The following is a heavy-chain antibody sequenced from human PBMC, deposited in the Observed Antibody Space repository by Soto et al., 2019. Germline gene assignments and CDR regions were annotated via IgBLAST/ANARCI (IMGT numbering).Heavy chain of an antibody. V-gene: IGHV3-23*01. CDR3: AKEIVSYYDFGSVSSWPPFDY. Sequence: EVQLLESGGGLVQPGGSLRLSCAASGFTFSSYAMSWVRQAPGKGLVWVSAISGGGGSTNYADSVKGRFTISRDKAKNTLCLQMNSLRAEDTAVYCCAKEIVSYYDFGSVSSWPPFDYWGQGTLVTVSS. J-gene: IGHJ4*02. CDR2: ISGGGGST. CDR1: GFTFSSYA. D-gene: IGHD3-3*01.